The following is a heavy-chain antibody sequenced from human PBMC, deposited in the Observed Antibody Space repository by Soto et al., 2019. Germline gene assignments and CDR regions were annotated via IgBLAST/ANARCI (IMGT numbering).Heavy chain of an antibody. Sequence: ASVKVSCKASGGTFSSYAISWLRQAPGQGLEWMGGIIPILRTANYAQKFQGRVTITADESTNTAYMELSSLRSEDTAVYYCAREILYSSSPSYYGMDVWGQGTTVTVSS. CDR1: GGTFSSYA. V-gene: IGHV1-69*13. CDR3: AREILYSSSPSYYGMDV. J-gene: IGHJ6*02. D-gene: IGHD6-13*01. CDR2: IIPILRTA.